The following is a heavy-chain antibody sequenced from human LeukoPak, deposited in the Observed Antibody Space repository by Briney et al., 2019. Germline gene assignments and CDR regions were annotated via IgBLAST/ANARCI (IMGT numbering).Heavy chain of an antibody. CDR3: AREIRYFDWLVPYYFDY. CDR2: IIPIFGTA. Sequence: SVKVSCKASGGTFSSYAISWVRQAPGQGLEWMGRIIPIFGTANYAQKFQGRVTITTDESTSTAYMELSSLRSEDTAVYYCAREIRYFDWLVPYYFDYWDQGTLVTVSS. V-gene: IGHV1-69*05. CDR1: GGTFSSYA. D-gene: IGHD3-9*01. J-gene: IGHJ4*02.